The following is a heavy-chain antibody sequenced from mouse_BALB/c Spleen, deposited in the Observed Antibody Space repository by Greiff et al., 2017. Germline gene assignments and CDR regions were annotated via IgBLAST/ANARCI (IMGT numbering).Heavy chain of an antibody. V-gene: IGHV1S81*02. CDR1: GYTFTSYY. CDR2: INPSNGGT. CDR3: TRSGGPYYAMDY. J-gene: IGHJ4*01. Sequence: VQLQQSGAELVKPGASVKLSCKASGYTFTSYYMYWVKQRPGQGLEWIGEINPSNGGTNFNEKFKSKATLTVDKSSSTAYMQLSSLTSEDSAVYYCTRSGGPYYAMDYWGQGTSGTVSS.